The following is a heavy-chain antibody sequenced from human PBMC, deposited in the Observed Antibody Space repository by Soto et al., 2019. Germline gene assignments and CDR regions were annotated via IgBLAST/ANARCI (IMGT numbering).Heavy chain of an antibody. V-gene: IGHV3-30*18. CDR3: AKEYCGGHCSSDYFDY. CDR1: GFTFSNYG. J-gene: IGHJ4*02. Sequence: QVQLVESGGGVVQPGRSLRLSCAASGFTFSNYGIHWVRQAPGNGLEWVAVISRDGSVRYYADSVKGRFTISRDNSKKTLYLQVNILRAEDTAVYYCAKEYCGGHCSSDYFDYWGQGTLVTVSS. D-gene: IGHD2-21*01. CDR2: ISRDGSVR.